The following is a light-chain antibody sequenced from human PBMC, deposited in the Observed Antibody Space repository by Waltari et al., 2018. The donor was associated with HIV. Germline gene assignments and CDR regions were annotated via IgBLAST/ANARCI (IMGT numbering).Light chain of an antibody. CDR1: RSDVGGYTY. V-gene: IGLV2-8*01. CDR3: SSYAGSNNFV. Sequence: QSALPQAPTASGSPGQSVTLPCTGTRSDVGGYTYVSWYQQHPGKAPKLMIYEVSKRPSGVPDRFSGSKSGNTASLTVSGLQTEDEADYYCSSYAGSNNFVFGTGTKVTVL. CDR2: EVS. J-gene: IGLJ1*01.